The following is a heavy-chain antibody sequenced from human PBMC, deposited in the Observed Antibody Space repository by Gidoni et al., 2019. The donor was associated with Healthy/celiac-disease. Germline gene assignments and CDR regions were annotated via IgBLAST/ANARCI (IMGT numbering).Heavy chain of an antibody. CDR2: IKQDGSEK. CDR1: GFTFSSYW. D-gene: IGHD1-26*01. J-gene: IGHJ4*02. Sequence: EVQLVESGGGLVQPGGSLRLSCAASGFTFSSYWMGWVRQAPGKGLEWVANIKQDGSEKYYVDSVKGRFTISRDNAKNSLYLQMNSLRAEDTAVYYCARVRSGSYSVYYFDYWGQGTLVTVSS. V-gene: IGHV3-7*03. CDR3: ARVRSGSYSVYYFDY.